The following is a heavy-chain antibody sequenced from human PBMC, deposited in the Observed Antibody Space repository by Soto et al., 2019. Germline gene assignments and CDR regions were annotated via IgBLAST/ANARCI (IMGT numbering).Heavy chain of an antibody. Sequence: PSETLSLTCTVSGGSISSGGYYWSWIRQHPGKGLEWIGYIYYSGGTYYNPSLKSRVTISVDTSKNQFSLKLSSVTAADTAVYYCARDGSGSYYFDYWGQGTLVTVSS. CDR3: ARDGSGSYYFDY. D-gene: IGHD3-10*01. V-gene: IGHV4-31*03. CDR2: IYYSGGT. J-gene: IGHJ4*02. CDR1: GGSISSGGYY.